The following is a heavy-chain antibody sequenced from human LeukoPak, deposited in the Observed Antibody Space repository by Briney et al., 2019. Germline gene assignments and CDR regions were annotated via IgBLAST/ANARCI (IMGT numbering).Heavy chain of an antibody. Sequence: GGSLRLSCAASGFTFSSYAMNWVRQAPGKGLEYVSAISSNGGSTSYANSVKGRFTISRDNSKNTLYLQMGSLRAEDMAVYYCAGEASIVGRCSVYWGQGTLVTVSS. CDR2: ISSNGGST. V-gene: IGHV3-64*01. CDR1: GFTFSSYA. CDR3: AGEASIVGRCSVY. D-gene: IGHD6-6*01. J-gene: IGHJ4*02.